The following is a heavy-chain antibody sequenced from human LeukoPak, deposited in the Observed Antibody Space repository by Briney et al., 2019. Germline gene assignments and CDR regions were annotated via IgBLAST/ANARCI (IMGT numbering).Heavy chain of an antibody. Sequence: GGSLRLSCAASGFTFSRYWMHWVRQAPGKGLVWVSRINSDGSSISHADSVKGRFTISRDNAKNMLYLQMNSLRAEDTAVYYCAREDYDTRYYYGMDVWGQGTTVTVSS. CDR1: GFTFSRYW. CDR3: AREDYDTRYYYGMDV. J-gene: IGHJ6*02. V-gene: IGHV3-74*01. CDR2: INSDGSSI. D-gene: IGHD3-22*01.